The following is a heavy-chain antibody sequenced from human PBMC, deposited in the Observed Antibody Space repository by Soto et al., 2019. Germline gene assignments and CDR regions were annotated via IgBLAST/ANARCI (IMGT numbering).Heavy chain of an antibody. CDR3: AGERGRVTDY. Sequence: EVQLVESGGLVVQPGGSLRLSCSASGFTFDDYAMHWVRQTPGKGLEWVSLITWVGGSTFYANSVRGRFTISRDNNKNSLYLQMSSLKSDDSALYYCAGERGRVTDYWGQGTLVIVSS. D-gene: IGHD3-10*01. J-gene: IGHJ4*02. CDR1: GFTFDDYA. V-gene: IGHV3-43*01. CDR2: ITWVGGST.